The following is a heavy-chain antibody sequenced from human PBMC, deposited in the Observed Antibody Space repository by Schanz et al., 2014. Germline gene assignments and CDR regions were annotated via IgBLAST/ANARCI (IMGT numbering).Heavy chain of an antibody. CDR3: VRDSFFAFDY. CDR2: ISSRSSHI. J-gene: IGHJ4*02. D-gene: IGHD3-3*01. CDR1: GFTASSHS. Sequence: VQLVESGGGLVKPGGSLRLSCGVSGFTASSHSMNWVRQAPGKGLEWVSSISSRSSHIYYADSVKGRFTVSRDNAKNSVYLQMNGLRVEDTAVYYCVRDSFFAFDYWGQGTLVTVSS. V-gene: IGHV3-21*01.